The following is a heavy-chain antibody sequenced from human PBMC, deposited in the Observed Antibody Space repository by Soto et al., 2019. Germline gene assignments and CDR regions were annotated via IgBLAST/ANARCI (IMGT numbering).Heavy chain of an antibody. CDR2: INAGNGNT. D-gene: IGHD3-3*02. CDR3: ASGPIACGDV. Sequence: QVQLVQSGAEVKKPGASVKVSCKASGYTFTSYAMHWVRQAPGQRLEWMGWINAGNGNTKYSQKFEARVTITRDTSASTAYMELSSLRAEDTAVYNCASGPIACGDVWGQGTTVTVSS. J-gene: IGHJ6*02. CDR1: GYTFTSYA. V-gene: IGHV1-3*01.